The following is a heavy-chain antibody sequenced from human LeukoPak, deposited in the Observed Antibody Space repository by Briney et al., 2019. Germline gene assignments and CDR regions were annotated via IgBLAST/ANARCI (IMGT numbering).Heavy chain of an antibody. D-gene: IGHD3-10*01. V-gene: IGHV1-18*01. J-gene: IGHJ4*02. CDR1: GYTFTSHG. CDR2: ISGYKGNT. CDR3: ARALRITMVRGVMEYYFDY. Sequence: ASVKVSCKASGYTFTSHGISWVRQAPGQGLEWMGWISGYKGNTNYAQKFQGRVTMTRNTSISTAYMELSSLRSEDTAVYYCARALRITMVRGVMEYYFDYWGQGTLVTVSS.